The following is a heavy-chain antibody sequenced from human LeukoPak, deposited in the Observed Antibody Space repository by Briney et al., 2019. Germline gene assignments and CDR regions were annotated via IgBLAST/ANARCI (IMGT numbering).Heavy chain of an antibody. Sequence: GRSLRLSCAASGFTFDDYAMHWVRQAPGKGLEWVSSISWNSGSIGYADSVKGRFTISRDNAKNSLYLQMNSLRAEDTAVYYCAPRPNSWKVDSPSWGQGTLVTVSS. V-gene: IGHV3-9*01. J-gene: IGHJ4*02. D-gene: IGHD1-1*01. CDR3: APRPNSWKVDSPS. CDR1: GFTFDDYA. CDR2: ISWNSGSI.